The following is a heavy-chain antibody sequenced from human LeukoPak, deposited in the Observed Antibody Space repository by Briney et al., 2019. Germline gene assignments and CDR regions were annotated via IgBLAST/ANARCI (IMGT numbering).Heavy chain of an antibody. Sequence: SETLSLTCSVSGSSISGFHWSWIRQPPGKGLEWIGYISYSGSTDYNPSLKSRVSMSVDTSKNQFSLKLRSVTAADTALYYCARHAYPGYNSDLAYYYYYFDVWGKGTAVTVSS. CDR3: ARHAYPGYNSDLAYYYYYFDV. D-gene: IGHD1-1*01. V-gene: IGHV4-59*08. J-gene: IGHJ6*03. CDR2: ISYSGST. CDR1: GSSISGFH.